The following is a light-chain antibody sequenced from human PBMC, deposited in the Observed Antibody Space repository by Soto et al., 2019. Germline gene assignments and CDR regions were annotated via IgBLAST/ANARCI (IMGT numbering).Light chain of an antibody. Sequence: QSALIQPASVSGSPGQPITISCTGTTSDVGGYNHVSWFQQHPGKVPKLMIYDVNNRPSGVSNRFSGSKSGNTASLTISGLQAEDEADYYCSSYTNTNTLVFGGGTKLTVL. CDR2: DVN. V-gene: IGLV2-14*01. CDR3: SSYTNTNTLV. CDR1: TSDVGGYNH. J-gene: IGLJ2*01.